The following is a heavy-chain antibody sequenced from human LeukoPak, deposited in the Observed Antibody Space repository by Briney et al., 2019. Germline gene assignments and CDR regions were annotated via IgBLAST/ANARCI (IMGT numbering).Heavy chain of an antibody. CDR3: ARGCSSTSCPGN. V-gene: IGHV3-23*01. J-gene: IGHJ4*02. CDR1: GFTFSSYA. CDR2: ISGSGGST. Sequence: GGSLRLSCAASGFTFSSYAMSWVRQAPGKGLEWVSAISGSGGSTYYADSVKGRFTISRDNANNSLYLQMNSLRAEDTAVYYCARGCSSTSCPGNWGQGTLVTVSS. D-gene: IGHD2-2*01.